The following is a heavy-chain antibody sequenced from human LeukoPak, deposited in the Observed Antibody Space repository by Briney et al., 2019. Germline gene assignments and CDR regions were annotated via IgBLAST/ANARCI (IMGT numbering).Heavy chain of an antibody. CDR2: IYTSGST. CDR1: GGSISSGSYY. V-gene: IGHV4-61*02. D-gene: IGHD3-3*01. CDR3: ARGTTIYNWFDP. Sequence: SETLSLTCTVSGGSISSGSYYWSWIRQPAGKGLEWIGRIYTSGSTNYNPSLKSRVTISVDTSKNQFSLKLSSVTAADTAVYYCARGTTIYNWFDPWGQGTLVTVSS. J-gene: IGHJ5*02.